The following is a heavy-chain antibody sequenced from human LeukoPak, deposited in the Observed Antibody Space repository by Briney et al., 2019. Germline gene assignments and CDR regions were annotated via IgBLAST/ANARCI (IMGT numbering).Heavy chain of an antibody. CDR3: AREVGDASIAAPRGHYYYGMDV. CDR2: IKQDGSEK. V-gene: IGHV3-7*03. Sequence: GGSLRLSCAASGFTFSSYWMSWVRQAPGKGLEWVANIKQDGSEKYYVDSVKGRFTISRDNAKNSLYLQMNSLRAEDTAVYYCAREVGDASIAAPRGHYYYGMDVWGQGTTVTVSS. CDR1: GFTFSSYW. J-gene: IGHJ6*02. D-gene: IGHD6-6*01.